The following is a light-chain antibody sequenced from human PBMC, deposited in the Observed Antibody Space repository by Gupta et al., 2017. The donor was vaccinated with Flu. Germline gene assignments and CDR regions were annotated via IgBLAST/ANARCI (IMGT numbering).Light chain of an antibody. V-gene: IGLV2-8*01. CDR3: SSYAGYNTLGL. CDR1: NCDIGGYDY. CDR2: EVS. J-gene: IGLJ3*02. Sequence: QSALTQPPSASGSPGQSVTISCTGTNCDIGGYDYVSWYQHHPGKAPKLIIFEVSKRPSGVPDRFSGSKSGNTASLTVSGLQAEDEAHYYCSSYAGYNTLGLFGGGTKLTVL.